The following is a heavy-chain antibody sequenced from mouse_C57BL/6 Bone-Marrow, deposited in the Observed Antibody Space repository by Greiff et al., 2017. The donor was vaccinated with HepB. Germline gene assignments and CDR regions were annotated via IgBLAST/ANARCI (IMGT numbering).Heavy chain of an antibody. Sequence: QVQLKQPGAELVRPGTSVKLSCKASGYTFTSYWMHWVKQRPGQGLEWIGVIDPSDSYTNYNQKFKGKATLTVDTSSSTAYMQLSSLTSEDSAVYYCARRYGSSDYWGQGTTLTVSS. J-gene: IGHJ2*01. CDR2: IDPSDSYT. CDR1: GYTFTSYW. CDR3: ARRYGSSDY. V-gene: IGHV1-59*01. D-gene: IGHD1-1*01.